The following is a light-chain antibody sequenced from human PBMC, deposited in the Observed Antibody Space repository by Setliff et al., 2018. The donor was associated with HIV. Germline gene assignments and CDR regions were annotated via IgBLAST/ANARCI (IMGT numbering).Light chain of an antibody. V-gene: IGLV2-23*02. CDR1: SSDVGSYNL. CDR2: EVS. Sequence: QSVLTQPASVSGSPRQSITLSCTGTSSDVGSYNLVSWYQHHPGKAPKLMIYEVSKRPSGVSNRFSGSKSGNTASLTISGLQAEDEADYYCCSYAGSSTYVFGAGTKVTVL. CDR3: CSYAGSSTYV. J-gene: IGLJ1*01.